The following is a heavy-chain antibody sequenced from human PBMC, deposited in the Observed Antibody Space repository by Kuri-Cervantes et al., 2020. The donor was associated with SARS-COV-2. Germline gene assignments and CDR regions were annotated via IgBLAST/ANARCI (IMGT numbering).Heavy chain of an antibody. J-gene: IGHJ4*02. Sequence: GGSLRLSCAASGFTFSSYSMNWVRQAPGKGLEWVANIKQDGSEKYYVDSVKGRFTISRDNAKNSLYLQMNSLRAEDTDVYYCAREIITIFGVNFGYWGQGTLVTVSS. CDR1: GFTFSSYS. V-gene: IGHV3-7*01. CDR3: AREIITIFGVNFGY. D-gene: IGHD3-3*01. CDR2: IKQDGSEK.